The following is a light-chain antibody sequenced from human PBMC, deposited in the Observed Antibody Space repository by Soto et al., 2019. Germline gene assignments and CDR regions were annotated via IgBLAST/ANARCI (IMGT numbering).Light chain of an antibody. Sequence: DVHMTQSPSTLSASVGDRVTITCRASQTISSYLAWYQQKPGKAPKLLIYKASSLQSGVPSRFSGSGSGTEFTLTIGSLQPDDFATYYCQHYNSYRWAFGQGTKVDIK. CDR2: KAS. CDR3: QHYNSYRWA. V-gene: IGKV1-5*03. J-gene: IGKJ1*01. CDR1: QTISSY.